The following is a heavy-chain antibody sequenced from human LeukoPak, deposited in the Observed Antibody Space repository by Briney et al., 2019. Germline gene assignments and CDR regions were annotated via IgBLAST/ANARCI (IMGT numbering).Heavy chain of an antibody. V-gene: IGHV3-30-3*01. CDR1: GFTFSSYA. D-gene: IGHD2-2*01. CDR3: ARAHRYCSSTSCYPGY. J-gene: IGHJ4*02. CDR2: ISYDGSNK. Sequence: PGGSLRLSCAASGFTFSSYAMHWVRQAPGKGLEWVAVISYDGSNKYYADSVKGRFTISRDSSKNTLYLQMNSLRAEDTAVYYCARAHRYCSSTSCYPGYWGQGTLVTVSS.